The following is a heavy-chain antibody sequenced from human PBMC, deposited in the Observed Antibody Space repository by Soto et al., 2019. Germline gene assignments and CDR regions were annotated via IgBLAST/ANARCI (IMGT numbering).Heavy chain of an antibody. V-gene: IGHV1-69*01. CDR2: IIPVFDTV. D-gene: IGHD3-16*01. CDR3: ARGVRGYVCFNEF. CDR1: GGLFSSYA. J-gene: IGHJ4*02. Sequence: QEQLVQSGAEVKKSGSSVKVSCKDTGGLFSSYAVSWVRQAPGQGLEWMGGIIPVFDTVYYAQKFQGRVTITTDESTNTAYLEPSSLGSKDTARYYVARGVRGYVCFNEFCGQGTLVTVSS.